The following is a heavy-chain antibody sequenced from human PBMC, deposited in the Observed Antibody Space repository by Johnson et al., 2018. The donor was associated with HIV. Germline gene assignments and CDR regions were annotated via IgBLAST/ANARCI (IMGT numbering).Heavy chain of an antibody. CDR3: ARDGRDLVTRGSFDV. CDR2: IFSVGDV. D-gene: IGHD2-21*02. V-gene: IGHV3-66*02. CDR1: GITVCTNY. J-gene: IGHJ3*01. Sequence: MLLVESGGGLVQPGGSLRLSCAASGITVCTNYMSWVRQAPGKGLEWVSVIFSVGDVYYADSVKGRFTISRDNSKNMVYLQMNSLRPEDTAVYYCARDGRDLVTRGSFDVWGQGTVVTVSS.